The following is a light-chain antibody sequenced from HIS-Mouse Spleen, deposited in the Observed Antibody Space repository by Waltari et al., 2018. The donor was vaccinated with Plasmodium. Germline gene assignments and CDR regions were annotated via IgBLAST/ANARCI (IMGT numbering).Light chain of an antibody. CDR2: EDS. CDR1: ALPTTS. Sequence: SYELTQPPSVPVSPGQTARIPCSGDALPTTSAYWYQHKSRQAPVLVIYEDSKRPSGIPEGFSGSSSGTMATLTISGAQVEDEADYYCYSTDSSGNHRVFGGGTKLTVL. CDR3: YSTDSSGNHRV. J-gene: IGLJ3*02. V-gene: IGLV3-10*01.